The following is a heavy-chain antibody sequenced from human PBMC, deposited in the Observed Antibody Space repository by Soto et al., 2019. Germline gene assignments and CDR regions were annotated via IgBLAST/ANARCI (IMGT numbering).Heavy chain of an antibody. CDR1: GVIFSAYG. CDR3: ATEDWNDRNGMGV. CDR2: IGNDGSEK. V-gene: IGHV3-33*01. J-gene: IGHJ6*02. D-gene: IGHD1-1*01. Sequence: QVQLGESGGGVVQPGRSLRLSCAASGVIFSAYGMHWVRQAPGEGLEWVAVIGNDGSEKYYAESVKGRFTISRDNSKNTLYLQMTSLRAEDTAVYYCATEDWNDRNGMGVWGQGTTVTVSS.